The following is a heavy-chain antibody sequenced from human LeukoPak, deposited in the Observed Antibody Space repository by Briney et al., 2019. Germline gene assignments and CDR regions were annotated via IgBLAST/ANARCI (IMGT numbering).Heavy chain of an antibody. J-gene: IGHJ3*02. V-gene: IGHV4-59*01. CDR2: IYYSGST. D-gene: IGHD3-22*01. Sequence: SETLSLTCTVSGGSISSYYWSWIRQPPGKGLEWIRYIYYSGSTNYNPSLKSRVTISVDTSKNQFSLKLSSVTAADTAVYYCARDVSAYYYDSSGRAFDIWGQGTWSPSLQ. CDR1: GGSISSYY. CDR3: ARDVSAYYYDSSGRAFDI.